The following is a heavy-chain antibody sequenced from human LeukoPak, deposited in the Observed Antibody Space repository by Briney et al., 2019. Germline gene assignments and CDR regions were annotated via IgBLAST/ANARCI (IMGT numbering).Heavy chain of an antibody. J-gene: IGHJ5*02. CDR3: AADLGYDFYGWFDP. V-gene: IGHV3-23*01. Sequence: PGGSLRLSCAVSGFTFSNYGMSWVRQAPGKGLEWVSVISSSGGSTYYADSVKGRFTISRDNSKNTLYLQMNGLRAEGTAVYYCAADLGYDFYGWFDPWGQGTLVTVSS. D-gene: IGHD3-3*01. CDR1: GFTFSNYG. CDR2: ISSSGGST.